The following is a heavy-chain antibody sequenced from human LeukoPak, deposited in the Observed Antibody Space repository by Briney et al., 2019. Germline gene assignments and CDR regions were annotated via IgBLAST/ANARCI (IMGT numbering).Heavy chain of an antibody. Sequence: GGSLRLSCAASGFTFSSYSMNWVRQAPGKGLEWVSSISTSSSYIYYADSVKGRFTISRDNAKNSLYLQMNSLRAEDTAVYYCARVGFTGDRVSAFDIWGQGTMVTVSS. V-gene: IGHV3-21*01. CDR3: ARVGFTGDRVSAFDI. CDR1: GFTFSSYS. CDR2: ISTSSSYI. D-gene: IGHD7-27*01. J-gene: IGHJ3*02.